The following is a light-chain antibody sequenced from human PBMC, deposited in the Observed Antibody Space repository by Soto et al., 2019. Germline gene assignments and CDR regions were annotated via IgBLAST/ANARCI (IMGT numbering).Light chain of an antibody. V-gene: IGKV4-1*01. Sequence: DIVMTQSPDSLAVSLGESATINCRSIESVLYISNNKNYLAWYQQKPGQPPKLLIYWASTRESGVPDRFSGSGSGTDFTLTISSLQAEDVAVYYCQQYYSTPWTFGQGTKVDIK. CDR2: WAS. J-gene: IGKJ1*01. CDR3: QQYYSTPWT. CDR1: ESVLYISNNKNY.